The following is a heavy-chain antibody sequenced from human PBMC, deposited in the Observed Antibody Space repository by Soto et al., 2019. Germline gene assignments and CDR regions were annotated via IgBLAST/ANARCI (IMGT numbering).Heavy chain of an antibody. Sequence: QLQLQESGSGLVKPSQTLSLTCAVSGGSISSGGYSWSWIRQPPGKGLEWIGYIYHSGSIYNPSLXRXXHISVDRSKHQFSLKLSSVTAADTAVYYCARVPDYWGQGTLVTVSS. J-gene: IGHJ4*02. CDR3: ARVPDY. CDR1: GGSISSGGYS. V-gene: IGHV4-30-2*01. CDR2: IYHSGS.